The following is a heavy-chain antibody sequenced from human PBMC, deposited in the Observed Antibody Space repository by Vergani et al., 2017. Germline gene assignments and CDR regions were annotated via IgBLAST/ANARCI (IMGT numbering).Heavy chain of an antibody. V-gene: IGHV1-18*01. CDR2: IRPYTGHT. CDR3: ARSRWGNERVYYYYYMDV. D-gene: IGHD3-16*01. CDR1: SHTFQTYG. J-gene: IGHJ6*03. Sequence: QVQLVQSGAELKKPGASVSVSCKGSSHTFQTYGISWVRQAPGKGLEWMAWIRPYTGHTIYAQKFQDRVTMTADTSTNTAYMELRSLRSDDTAVYYCARSRWGNERVYYYYYMDVWGKGTTVTVS.